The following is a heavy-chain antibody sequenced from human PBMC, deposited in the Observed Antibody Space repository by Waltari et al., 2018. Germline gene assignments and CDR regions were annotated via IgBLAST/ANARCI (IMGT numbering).Heavy chain of an antibody. CDR1: GYTFTGYY. Sequence: QVQLVQSGAEVKKPGASVKVSCKASGYTFTGYYMHWVRQAPGQGLEWMGWMNPNSGNTGYAQKFQGRVTITRNTSISTAYMELSSLRSEDTAVYYCARTYYDYIWGSYRYLDYWGQGTLVTVSS. CDR2: MNPNSGNT. CDR3: ARTYYDYIWGSYRYLDY. V-gene: IGHV1-8*03. D-gene: IGHD3-16*02. J-gene: IGHJ4*02.